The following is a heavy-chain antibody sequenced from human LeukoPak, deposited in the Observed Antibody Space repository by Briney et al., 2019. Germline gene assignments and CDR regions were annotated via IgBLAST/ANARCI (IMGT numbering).Heavy chain of an antibody. Sequence: PGGSLRLSCTVSGFTVSSNSMSWVRQAPGKGLEWVSFIYSDNTHYSDSVKGRFTISRDNSKNTLYLQMNSLRAEDTAVYYCAKDHVPNAAAEGTFWGQGTLVTVSS. J-gene: IGHJ4*02. CDR2: IYSDNT. CDR1: GFTVSSNS. CDR3: AKDHVPNAAAEGTF. D-gene: IGHD6-25*01. V-gene: IGHV3-66*03.